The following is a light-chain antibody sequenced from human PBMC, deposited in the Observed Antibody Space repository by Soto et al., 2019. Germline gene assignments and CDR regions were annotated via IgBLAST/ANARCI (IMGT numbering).Light chain of an antibody. CDR2: DVS. CDR3: SSYTSSPRV. Sequence: QSALTQPASVSGSPGQSITISCTGTSSDVGGYNYVSWYQQHPGKAPKLMIYDVSNRPSGVSNRFSGSKSGNTASLTISGLQAEDEADYYCSSYTSSPRVVGGGTKLTVL. J-gene: IGLJ2*01. V-gene: IGLV2-14*01. CDR1: SSDVGGYNY.